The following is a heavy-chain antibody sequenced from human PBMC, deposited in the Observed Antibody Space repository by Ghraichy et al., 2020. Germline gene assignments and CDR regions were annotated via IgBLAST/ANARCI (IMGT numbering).Heavy chain of an antibody. D-gene: IGHD1-26*01. J-gene: IGHJ4*02. V-gene: IGHV4-59*03. CDR2: IYYSGST. Sequence: SETPSLTCTVSGGSISTYYWSWIRQPPGKGLEWIAYIYYSGSTNYNPSLKSRVTISVDTSKNQFSLKLSSVTAADTAVYYCAGSLGGGYFDYWGQGTLVTVSS. CDR1: GGSISTYY. CDR3: AGSLGGGYFDY.